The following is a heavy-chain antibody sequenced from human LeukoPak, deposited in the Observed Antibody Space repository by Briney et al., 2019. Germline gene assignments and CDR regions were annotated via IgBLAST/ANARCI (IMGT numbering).Heavy chain of an antibody. D-gene: IGHD3-10*01. CDR1: GGSISSGGCY. J-gene: IGHJ6*02. Sequence: PSETLSLTCTVSGGSISSGGCYWNWIRQPPGKGLEWIGYIYHSGSTYYNPSLKSRVTISVDRSKNQFSLKLSSVTAADTAVYYCARGRGYYGMDVWGQGTTVTVSS. V-gene: IGHV4-30-2*01. CDR2: IYHSGST. CDR3: ARGRGYYGMDV.